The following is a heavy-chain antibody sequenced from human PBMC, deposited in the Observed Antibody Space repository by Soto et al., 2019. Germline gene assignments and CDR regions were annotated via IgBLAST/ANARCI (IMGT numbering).Heavy chain of an antibody. CDR2: ISGSGGST. Sequence: EVQLLESGGGLVQPGGSLRLSCAASGFTFSTYAMSWVRQAPGKGLEWVSGISGSGGSTYYGDSVKGRFTISRDNSKNTLYLQMNSLRADDTAVYYCAMDPRYCSVTSSYWGYYYMHVWGKGTTVTVSS. V-gene: IGHV3-23*01. CDR1: GFTFSTYA. CDR3: AMDPRYCSVTSSYWGYYYMHV. J-gene: IGHJ6*03. D-gene: IGHD2-2*01.